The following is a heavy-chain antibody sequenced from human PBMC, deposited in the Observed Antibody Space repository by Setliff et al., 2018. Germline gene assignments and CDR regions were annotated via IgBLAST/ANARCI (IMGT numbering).Heavy chain of an antibody. V-gene: IGHV4-30-4*08. CDR2: IYYSGST. D-gene: IGHD3-10*01. Sequence: PSETLSLTCTVSGGSISSGDYYWSWIRQPPGKGLEWIGYIYYSGSTYYNPSLKSRVTISVDTSKNQFSLKLSSVTAADTAVYYCARFPYYYGSGSYYTHDYWGQGTLVT. CDR3: ARFPYYYGSGSYYTHDY. J-gene: IGHJ4*02. CDR1: GGSISSGDYY.